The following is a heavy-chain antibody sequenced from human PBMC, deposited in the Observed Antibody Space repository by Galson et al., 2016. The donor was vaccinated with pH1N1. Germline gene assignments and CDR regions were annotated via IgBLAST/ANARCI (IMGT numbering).Heavy chain of an antibody. CDR1: GFPFGTYR. D-gene: IGHD3-22*01. CDR2: ISSSGNYV. J-gene: IGHJ5*02. CDR3: ARDRGVDYDTSGHYTSSGSDP. Sequence: SLRLSCAASGFPFGTYRMVWVRQAPGKGLECVSSISSSGNYVHYADSVKGRFTISRDNAKNSVSLQMNSLRAEDTAVYYCARDRGVDYDTSGHYTSSGSDPWGQGALVTVSS. V-gene: IGHV3-21*06.